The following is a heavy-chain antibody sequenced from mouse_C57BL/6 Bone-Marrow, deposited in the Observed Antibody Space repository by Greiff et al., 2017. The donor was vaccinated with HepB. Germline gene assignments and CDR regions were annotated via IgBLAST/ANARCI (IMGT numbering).Heavy chain of an antibody. CDR3: AREEDYGTFAY. J-gene: IGHJ3*01. CDR1: GYTFTSYW. V-gene: IGHV1-52*01. CDR2: IDPSDSET. Sequence: QVQLQQPGAELVRPGSSVKLSCKASGYTFTSYWMHWVKQRPIQGLEWIGNIDPSDSETHYNQKFKDKATLTVDKSSSTAYMQLSSLTSEDSAVYYCAREEDYGTFAYWGQGTLVTVSA. D-gene: IGHD2-1*01.